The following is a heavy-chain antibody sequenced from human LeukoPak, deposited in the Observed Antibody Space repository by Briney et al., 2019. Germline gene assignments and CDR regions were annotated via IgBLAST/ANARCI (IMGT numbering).Heavy chain of an antibody. CDR2: IYYRGIT. D-gene: IGHD3-22*01. V-gene: IGHV4-59*01. CDR3: ARVGLYYYDSSGYYYYYYGMDV. Sequence: SETLSLTCAVSGGSISSYYWSWIRQPPGKGLGWIGYIYYRGITNYNPSLKSRATISVDTSKKQFSLKLSSVTAVDTAVYYCARVGLYYYDSSGYYYYYYGMDVWGQGTTVTVSS. CDR1: GGSISSYY. J-gene: IGHJ6*02.